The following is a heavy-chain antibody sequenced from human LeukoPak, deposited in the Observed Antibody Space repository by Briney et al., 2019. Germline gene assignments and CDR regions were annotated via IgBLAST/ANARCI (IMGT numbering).Heavy chain of an antibody. D-gene: IGHD2-2*02. J-gene: IGHJ1*01. Sequence: SVKVSCKASGGTFSSYAISWVRQAPGQGLEWMGGIIPIFGTANYAQKFQGRVTITTDESTSTAYMELSSLRSEDTAVYYCARVGGYCSSTSCYTRPRFQHWGQGTLVTVSS. V-gene: IGHV1-69*05. CDR2: IIPIFGTA. CDR1: GGTFSSYA. CDR3: ARVGGYCSSTSCYTRPRFQH.